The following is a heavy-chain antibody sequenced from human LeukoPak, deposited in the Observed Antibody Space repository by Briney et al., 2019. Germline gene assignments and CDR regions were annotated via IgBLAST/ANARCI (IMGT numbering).Heavy chain of an antibody. CDR1: GDSVSTASNA. CDR2: TYYNSKWYN. J-gene: IGHJ6*02. D-gene: IGHD6-19*01. Sequence: SQTLSLTCAISGDSVSTASNAWYWIRQSPSRGLEWLGRTYYNSKWYNDYAVSVKSRITINPATSKNQFSLQLNSVTPEDTAVYYCARGQWLLTGRLYYYYYYGMDVWGQGTTVTVSS. V-gene: IGHV6-1*01. CDR3: ARGQWLLTGRLYYYYYYGMDV.